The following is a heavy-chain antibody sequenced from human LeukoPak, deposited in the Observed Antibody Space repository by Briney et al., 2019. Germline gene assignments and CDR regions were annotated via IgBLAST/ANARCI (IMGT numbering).Heavy chain of an antibody. V-gene: IGHV4-59*08. Sequence: PSETLSLTCVGSGGSIIGYYWSWMRQSPGKGLEWIAYIHSNGNTNYNPSFNSRVTLLVDTSVNQLSLRLTSVAAADTAIYYCARQPSATAALDIWGQGTMVIVSS. CDR1: GGSIIGYY. D-gene: IGHD5-18*01. J-gene: IGHJ3*02. CDR2: IHSNGNT. CDR3: ARQPSATAALDI.